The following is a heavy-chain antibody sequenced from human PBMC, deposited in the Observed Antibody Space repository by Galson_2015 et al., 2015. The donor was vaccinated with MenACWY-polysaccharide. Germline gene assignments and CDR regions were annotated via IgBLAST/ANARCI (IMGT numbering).Heavy chain of an antibody. V-gene: IGHV3-23*01. J-gene: IGHJ4*02. D-gene: IGHD3-10*01. CDR1: GFTFSSYG. Sequence: SLRLSCAASGFTFSSYGMSWVRQAPGKGLEWVSGISDGGGRTYYADFVKGRFTISRDSSKNTLYLQMNSLRAEDTATYYCVRGLSGDYWGQGTLVTVSS. CDR2: ISDGGGRT. CDR3: VRGLSGDY.